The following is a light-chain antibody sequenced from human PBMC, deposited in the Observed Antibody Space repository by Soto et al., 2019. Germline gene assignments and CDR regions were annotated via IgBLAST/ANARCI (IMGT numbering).Light chain of an antibody. CDR2: DAS. CDR3: LQDYNYPVT. CDR1: QIIRHD. Sequence: AIQMTQSPSSLSASVGDRVTITCRASQIIRHDLGWYQQKPGKAPKLLIYDASSLQSGVPSRFSGSGSDTHFTLTISSLQPEDFATYYCLQDYNYPVTFGQGTKLEIK. J-gene: IGKJ2*01. V-gene: IGKV1-6*01.